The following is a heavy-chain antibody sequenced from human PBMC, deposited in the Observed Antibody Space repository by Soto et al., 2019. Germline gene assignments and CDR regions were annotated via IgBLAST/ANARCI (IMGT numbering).Heavy chain of an antibody. D-gene: IGHD3-22*01. Sequence: ASVKVSCQASGYTFTGHYMHWVRQAPGQGLEWMGWINPNSGGTNYAQKFQGRVTMTRDTSISTAYMELSRLRSDDTAVYYCARLYYYDSSGYYYVLQYFDYWGQGTLVTVS. CDR1: GYTFTGHY. V-gene: IGHV1-2*02. CDR2: INPNSGGT. CDR3: ARLYYYDSSGYYYVLQYFDY. J-gene: IGHJ4*02.